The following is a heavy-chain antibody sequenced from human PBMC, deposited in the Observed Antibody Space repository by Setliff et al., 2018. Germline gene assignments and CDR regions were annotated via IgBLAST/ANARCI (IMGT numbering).Heavy chain of an antibody. V-gene: IGHV3-21*01. CDR3: ARDYYDSSGYFGYDPFDV. D-gene: IGHD3-22*01. Sequence: GGSLRLSCAASGFTFSSYSMNWVRQAPGKGLEWVSSISSSSSYIYYADSVKGRFTISRDNAKNSLYLQMNSLRAEDTAVYYCARDYYDSSGYFGYDPFDVWGQGTLVTVSS. CDR2: ISSSSSYI. CDR1: GFTFSSYS. J-gene: IGHJ3*01.